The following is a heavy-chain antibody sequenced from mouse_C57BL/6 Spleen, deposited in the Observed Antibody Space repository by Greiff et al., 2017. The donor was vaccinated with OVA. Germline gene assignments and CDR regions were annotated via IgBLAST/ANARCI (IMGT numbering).Heavy chain of an antibody. V-gene: IGHV1-9*01. CDR3: ARTYYSNLYYSMDY. CDR1: GYTFTGYW. D-gene: IGHD2-5*01. Sequence: QVQLKESGAELMKPGASVKLSCKATGYTFTGYWIEWVKQRPGHGLEWIGEILPGSGSTNYNEKLKGKATLTADTSSNTAYMQLSSLTTEDSAIYDCARTYYSNLYYSMDYWGQGTSVTVSS. CDR2: ILPGSGST. J-gene: IGHJ4*01.